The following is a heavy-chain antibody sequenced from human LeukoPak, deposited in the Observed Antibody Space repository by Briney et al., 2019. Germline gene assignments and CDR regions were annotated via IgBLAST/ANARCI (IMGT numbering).Heavy chain of an antibody. CDR2: IIPIFGTT. Sequence: SVKVSCKASGGTFSSYAISWVRQAPGQGLEWMGGIIPIFGTTNYAQKFQGRVTITTDESTSTAYMELSSLRSEDTAVYYCARDRYYDSSGIRGDWFDPWGQGTLVTVSS. V-gene: IGHV1-69*05. J-gene: IGHJ5*02. D-gene: IGHD3-22*01. CDR1: GGTFSSYA. CDR3: ARDRYYDSSGIRGDWFDP.